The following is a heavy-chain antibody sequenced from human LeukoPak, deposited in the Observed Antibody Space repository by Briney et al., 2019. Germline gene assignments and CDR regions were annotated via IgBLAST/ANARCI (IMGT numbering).Heavy chain of an antibody. V-gene: IGHV3-15*01. CDR1: GFTFSNAW. CDR3: AKVSVVTAIPYYFDY. Sequence: PGGSLRLSCAASGFTFSNAWMTWVRQAPGKGLEWVGRIKSKTDGGTTDYAAPVKGRFTISRDNSKNTLYLQMNSLRAEDTAVYYRAKVSVVTAIPYYFDYWGQGTLVTVSS. D-gene: IGHD2-21*02. CDR2: IKSKTDGGTT. J-gene: IGHJ4*02.